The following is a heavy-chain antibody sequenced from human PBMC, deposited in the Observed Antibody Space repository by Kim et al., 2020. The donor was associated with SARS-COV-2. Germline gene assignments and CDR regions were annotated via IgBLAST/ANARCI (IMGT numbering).Heavy chain of an antibody. Sequence: SQTLSLPCAISGDSVSSNSGDWNWIRQSPSRGLEWLGRTLYRSKWYNDYAGSVKSRITINPDTSKNQFSLQLHSVTPEDTAVYYCARAWDFWDQGTLVIVSS. CDR3: ARAWDF. D-gene: IGHD1-26*01. V-gene: IGHV6-1*01. CDR1: GDSVSSNSGD. CDR2: TLYRSKWYN. J-gene: IGHJ1*01.